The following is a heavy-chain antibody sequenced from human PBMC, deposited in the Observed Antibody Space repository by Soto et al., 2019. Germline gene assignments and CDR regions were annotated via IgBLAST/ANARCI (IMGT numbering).Heavy chain of an antibody. V-gene: IGHV3-15*01. Sequence: GGSLRLSCAASGFTFSNAWMSWVRQAPGKGLEWVGRIKSKTDGGTTDYAAPVKGRFTISRDDSKNTLYLQMYSLKTEDTAVYYCTTPLQDNGVTGTTYYYYYYMDVWGKGTTVTVSS. CDR1: GFTFSNAW. CDR2: IKSKTDGGTT. D-gene: IGHD1-7*01. J-gene: IGHJ6*03. CDR3: TTPLQDNGVTGTTYYYYYYMDV.